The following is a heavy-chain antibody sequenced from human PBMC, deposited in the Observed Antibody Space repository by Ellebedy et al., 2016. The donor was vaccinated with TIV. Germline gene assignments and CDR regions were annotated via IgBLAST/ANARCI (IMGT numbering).Heavy chain of an antibody. D-gene: IGHD3-10*01. CDR3: AKDMVSGSGSYYSTSYYYYGMDV. CDR2: IRYDGSNK. V-gene: IGHV3-30*02. J-gene: IGHJ6*02. Sequence: GGSLRLSCTASGFTFGDYAMSWFRQAPGKGLEWVAFIRYDGSNKYYADSVKGRFTISRDNSKNTLYLQMNSLRAEDTAVYYCAKDMVSGSGSYYSTSYYYYGMDVWGQGTTVTVSS. CDR1: GFTFGDYA.